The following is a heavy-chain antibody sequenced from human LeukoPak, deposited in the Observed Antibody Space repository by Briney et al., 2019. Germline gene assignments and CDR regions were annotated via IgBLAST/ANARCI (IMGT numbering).Heavy chain of an antibody. CDR2: ISNDGSNK. J-gene: IGHJ3*02. V-gene: IGHV3-30*18. D-gene: IGHD3-10*01. Sequence: GGSLRLSCVASGFTFSSYGMHWVGQAPGKGLEWVAVISNDGSNKYYADSVKGRFTISRDNSKNTLYLQMNSLRAEDTAVYYCAKGRGAFDISGQGTMVTVSS. CDR3: AKGRGAFDI. CDR1: GFTFSSYG.